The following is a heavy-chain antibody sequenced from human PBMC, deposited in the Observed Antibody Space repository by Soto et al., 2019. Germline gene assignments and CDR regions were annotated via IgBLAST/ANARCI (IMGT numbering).Heavy chain of an antibody. J-gene: IGHJ4*02. Sequence: GGSLRLSCAASGFTFSSYAMSWVRQAPGKGLEWVSAISGSGGSTYYADSVKGRFTISRDNSKNTLYLQMNSLRAEDTAVYYCAKARDGYGRGGLDYWGQGTLVTVSS. CDR1: GFTFSSYA. CDR2: ISGSGGST. CDR3: AKARDGYGRGGLDY. V-gene: IGHV3-23*01. D-gene: IGHD5-12*01.